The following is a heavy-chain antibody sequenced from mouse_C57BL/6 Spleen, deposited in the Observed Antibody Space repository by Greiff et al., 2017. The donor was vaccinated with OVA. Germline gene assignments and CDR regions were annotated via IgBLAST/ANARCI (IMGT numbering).Heavy chain of an antibody. CDR1: GFTFSDYY. J-gene: IGHJ4*01. V-gene: IGHV5-16*01. CDR3: ARDGSYAMDY. Sequence: EVQVVESEGGLVQPGSSMKLSCTASGFTFSDYYMAWVRQVPEKGLEWVANINYDGSSTYYLDSLKSRFIISRDNAKNILYLQMSSLKSEDTATYYCARDGSYAMDYWGQGTSVTVSS. CDR2: INYDGSST. D-gene: IGHD4-1*01.